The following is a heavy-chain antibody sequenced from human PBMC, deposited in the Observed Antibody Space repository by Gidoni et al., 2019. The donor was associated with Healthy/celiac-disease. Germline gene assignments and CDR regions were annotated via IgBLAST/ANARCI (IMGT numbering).Heavy chain of an antibody. J-gene: IGHJ5*02. CDR3: ARGPDSSGYYEWFDP. CDR1: GGSFSGYY. CDR2: INHSGST. Sequence: QVQLQQWGAGLLKPSETLSLTCAVYGGSFSGYYWSWIRQPPGKGLEWIGEINHSGSTNYNPSLKSRVTISVDTSKNQFSLKLSSVTAADTAVYYCARGPDSSGYYEWFDPWGQGTLVTVSS. V-gene: IGHV4-34*01. D-gene: IGHD3-22*01.